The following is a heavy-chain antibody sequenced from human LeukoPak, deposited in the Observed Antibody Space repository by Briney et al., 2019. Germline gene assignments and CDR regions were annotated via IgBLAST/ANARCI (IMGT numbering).Heavy chain of an antibody. J-gene: IGHJ4*02. D-gene: IGHD5-12*01. CDR2: IWYDGNSI. CDR3: LRDPYEAY. V-gene: IGHV3-33*01. CDR1: GFAFTTYG. Sequence: GGSLRLSCAVSGFAFTTYGMHWVRQAPGKGLEWVAVIWYDGNSIYYTDSVKGRFTISRDNSKNTLYLQMNSLRAEDTAVYYCLRDPYEAYWGQGTLATVSS.